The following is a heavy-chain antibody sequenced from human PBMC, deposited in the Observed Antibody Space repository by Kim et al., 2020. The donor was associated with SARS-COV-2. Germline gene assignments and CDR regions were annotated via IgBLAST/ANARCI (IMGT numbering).Heavy chain of an antibody. CDR1: GDSVSSNSAA. V-gene: IGHV6-1*01. CDR2: TYYRSKWYN. D-gene: IGHD3-16*02. J-gene: IGHJ3*02. CDR3: ARDLDYVWGSYRSNAFDI. Sequence: SQTLSLTCAISGDSVSSNSAAWNWIRQSPSRGLEWLGRTYYRSKWYNDYAVSVKSRITINPDTSKNQFSLQLNSVTPEDTAVYYCARDLDYVWGSYRSNAFDIWGQGTMVTVSS.